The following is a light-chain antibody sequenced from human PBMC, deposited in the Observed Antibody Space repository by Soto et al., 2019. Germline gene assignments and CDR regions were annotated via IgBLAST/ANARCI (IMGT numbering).Light chain of an antibody. V-gene: IGKV1-6*01. CDR2: TAS. J-gene: IGKJ4*01. CDR1: QGISEY. CDR3: LQEYNYPLT. Sequence: AIQMTQSPASLSASVGDRVTITCRASQGISEYLGWYQVKPGKAPRLLIYTASNLQSGVPSRFSGSGSGTDFTLTINGLQPEDFAIYYCLQEYNYPLTFGGGTRVEIK.